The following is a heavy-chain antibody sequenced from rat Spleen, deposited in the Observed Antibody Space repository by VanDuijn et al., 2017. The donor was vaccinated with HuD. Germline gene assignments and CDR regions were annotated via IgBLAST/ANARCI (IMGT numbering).Heavy chain of an antibody. CDR3: TRAPGKGYVMDA. CDR1: GFSLTSYD. J-gene: IGHJ4*01. V-gene: IGHV2-1*01. D-gene: IGHD5-1*01. CDR2: IWGDGST. Sequence: QVQLKESGPGLVQPSQTLSLTCTVSGFSLTSYDVHWVRQPPGKGLEWMGGIWGDGSTDYNSALKSRLSISRDTSKSQVFLKMNSLQNEDTAIYYCTRAPGKGYVMDAWGQGTAVTVSS.